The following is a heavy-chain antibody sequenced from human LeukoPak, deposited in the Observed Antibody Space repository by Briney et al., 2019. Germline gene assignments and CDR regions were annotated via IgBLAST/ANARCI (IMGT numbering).Heavy chain of an antibody. CDR2: IYHSGST. J-gene: IGHJ3*02. V-gene: IGHV4-4*02. CDR1: GSSISSSNW. Sequence: SGTLSLTCAVSGSSISSSNWWSWVRQPPGKGLEWIGEIYHSGSTNYNPSLKSRVTMSVDTSKNQFSLKLSSVTAADTAVYYCLMSRDSSGYPPFDIWGQGTMVTVSS. D-gene: IGHD3-22*01. CDR3: LMSRDSSGYPPFDI.